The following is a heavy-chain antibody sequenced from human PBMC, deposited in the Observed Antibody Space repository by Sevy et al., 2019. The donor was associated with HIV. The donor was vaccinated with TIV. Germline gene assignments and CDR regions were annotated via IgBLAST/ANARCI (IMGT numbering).Heavy chain of an antibody. V-gene: IGHV1-24*01. Sequence: APVKVSCKVSGHTLTELSMHWVRQAPGKGLEWMGGFDPEDSETIYAQKFQGRVTMTEDTSTDTAYLELSSLRSEDTAVYFCAADSSGYYYVPYWGQGTLVTVSS. J-gene: IGHJ4*02. CDR2: FDPEDSET. D-gene: IGHD3-22*01. CDR1: GHTLTELS. CDR3: AADSSGYYYVPY.